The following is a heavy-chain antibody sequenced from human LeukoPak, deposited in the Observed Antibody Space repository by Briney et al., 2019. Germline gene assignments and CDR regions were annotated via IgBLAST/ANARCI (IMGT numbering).Heavy chain of an antibody. CDR2: IYSGGST. CDR1: GFTVSSNY. J-gene: IGHJ6*03. V-gene: IGHV3-66*02. Sequence: PGGSLRLSCAASGFTVSSNYMSWVRQAPGKGLEWVSVIYSGGSTYYADSVKGRFTISRGNSKNTLYLQMNSLRAEDTAVYYCARVEGEEQQLVQAYYYMDVWGKGTTVTVSS. D-gene: IGHD6-13*01. CDR3: ARVEGEEQQLVQAYYYMDV.